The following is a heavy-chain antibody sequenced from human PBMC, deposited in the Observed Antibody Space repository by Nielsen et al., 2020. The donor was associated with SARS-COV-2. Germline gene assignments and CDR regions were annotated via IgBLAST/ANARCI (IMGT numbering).Heavy chain of an antibody. J-gene: IGHJ3*02. Sequence: SETLSLTCTVSGGSVSSGSYYWSWIRQPPGKGLEWIGYIYYSGSTNYNPSLKSRVTISVDTSKNQFSLKLSSVTAADTAVYYCARGLRYFVLGSAFDIWGQGTMVTVSS. D-gene: IGHD3-9*01. CDR1: GGSVSSGSYY. V-gene: IGHV4-61*01. CDR3: ARGLRYFVLGSAFDI. CDR2: IYYSGST.